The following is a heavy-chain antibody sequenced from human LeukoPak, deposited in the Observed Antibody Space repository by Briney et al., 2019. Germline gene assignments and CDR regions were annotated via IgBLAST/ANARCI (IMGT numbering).Heavy chain of an antibody. CDR2: INPSGGST. V-gene: IGHV1-46*01. CDR3: ARGGYSGSPGDFDY. Sequence: ASVKVSCKASGYTFTNYYVHWVRQAPGQGLEWMGVINPSGGSTNYAQRFQGRVTMTRDTSTSTVYMELSSLRSEDTAVYYCARGGYSGSPGDFDYWGQGTLVTVSS. J-gene: IGHJ4*02. CDR1: GYTFTNYY. D-gene: IGHD1-26*01.